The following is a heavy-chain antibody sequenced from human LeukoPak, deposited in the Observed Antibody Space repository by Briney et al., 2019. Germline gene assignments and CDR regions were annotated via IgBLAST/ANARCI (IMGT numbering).Heavy chain of an antibody. Sequence: SETLSLTCTVSGGSIINKYWGWLRQPPGKGLEWLGYIYYSWSTDYNPSLKSRVTISVDTSKNQFSLKLSSVTAADSAVYYCARGEQLETFYYYYYYMDVWGKGTTVTISS. J-gene: IGHJ6*03. D-gene: IGHD6-6*01. CDR1: GGSIINKY. V-gene: IGHV4-59*01. CDR3: ARGEQLETFYYYYYYMDV. CDR2: IYYSWST.